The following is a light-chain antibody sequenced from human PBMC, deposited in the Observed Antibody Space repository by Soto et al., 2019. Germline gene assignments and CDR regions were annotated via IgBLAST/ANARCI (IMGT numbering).Light chain of an antibody. CDR1: QSISRN. Sequence: DLQMTQPPSTLSASVVDRVTITCRASQSISRNLNWYQQKPGTAPKLLMFGASTLQSGVPSRFSGSGSGTDFTLTITSLQPEDFATYYCQQSYNTPRTFGQGTKVDIK. CDR2: GAS. J-gene: IGKJ1*01. CDR3: QQSYNTPRT. V-gene: IGKV1-39*01.